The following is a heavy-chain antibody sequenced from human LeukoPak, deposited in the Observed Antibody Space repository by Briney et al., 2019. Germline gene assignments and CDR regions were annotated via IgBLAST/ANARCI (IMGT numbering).Heavy chain of an antibody. V-gene: IGHV3-66*01. J-gene: IGHJ4*02. CDR2: IYSDGST. Sequence: GSLLLCCAASGFTVSSNYMCGVHPAPGKGLWWVSLIYSDGSTYYADSVKGRFTISRDNSKNTLYLQMNSLRAEDTAVYFCARGAQNPTVTTALDCWGQGTLVTVSS. CDR3: ARGAQNPTVTTALDC. CDR1: GFTVSSNY. D-gene: IGHD4-17*01.